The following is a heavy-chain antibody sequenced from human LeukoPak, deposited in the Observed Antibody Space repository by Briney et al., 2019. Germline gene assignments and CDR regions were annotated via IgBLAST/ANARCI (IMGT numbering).Heavy chain of an antibody. CDR1: GFTFSSYA. J-gene: IGHJ4*02. CDR3: ARERGCSGGSCYEIDY. V-gene: IGHV3-7*03. D-gene: IGHD2-15*01. Sequence: GGSLRLSCAASGFTFSSYAMNWVRQAPGKGLEWVANVKQDGSEKYYVDSVKGRFTISRDNAKNSLYLQMSSLRAEDTAVYYCARERGCSGGSCYEIDYWGQGTLVTVSS. CDR2: VKQDGSEK.